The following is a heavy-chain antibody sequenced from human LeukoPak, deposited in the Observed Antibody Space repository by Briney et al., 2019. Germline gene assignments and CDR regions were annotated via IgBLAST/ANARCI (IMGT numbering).Heavy chain of an antibody. V-gene: IGHV4-59*01. CDR2: IYYSGST. J-gene: IGHJ2*01. CDR3: ARDIIQLWSRYFDL. CDR1: GGSISSYY. D-gene: IGHD5-18*01. Sequence: PSETLSLTCTVSGGSISSYYRSWIRQPPGKGLEWIGYIYYSGSTNYNPSLKSRVTISVDTSKNQFSLKLSSVTAADTAVYYCARDIIQLWSRYFDLWGRGTLVTVSS.